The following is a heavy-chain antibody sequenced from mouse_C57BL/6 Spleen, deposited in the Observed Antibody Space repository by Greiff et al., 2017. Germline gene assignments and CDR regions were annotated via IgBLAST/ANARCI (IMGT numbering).Heavy chain of an antibody. V-gene: IGHV1-72*01. CDR3: ARDVITTVVATFDY. CDR1: GYTFTSYW. Sequence: QVQLQQSGAELVKPGASVKLSCKTSGYTFTSYWMHRVKQRPGRGLAWIGRIDPNSGGTKYNEKFKSKATLTVDKPSSTAYMQLSSLTSEDSAVYYCARDVITTVVATFDYWGQGTTLTVSS. D-gene: IGHD1-1*01. J-gene: IGHJ2*01. CDR2: IDPNSGGT.